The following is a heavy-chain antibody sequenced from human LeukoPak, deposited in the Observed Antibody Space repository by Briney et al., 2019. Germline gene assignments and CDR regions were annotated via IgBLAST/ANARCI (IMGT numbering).Heavy chain of an antibody. CDR1: GFTFSSYE. J-gene: IGHJ4*02. CDR3: ASDYYDSSGYSPDLRY. V-gene: IGHV3-21*01. Sequence: PGGSLRLSCAASGFTFSSYEMNWVRQAPGKGLEWVSSISSSSSYIYYADSVKGRFTISRDNAKNSLYLQMNSLRAEDTAVYYCASDYYDSSGYSPDLRYWGQGTLVTVSS. D-gene: IGHD3-22*01. CDR2: ISSSSSYI.